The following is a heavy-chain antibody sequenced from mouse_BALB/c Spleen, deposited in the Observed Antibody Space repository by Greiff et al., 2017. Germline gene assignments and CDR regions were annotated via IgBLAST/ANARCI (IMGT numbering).Heavy chain of an antibody. Sequence: VQLKESGAELVRPGALVKLSCKASGFNIKDYYMHWVKQRPEQGLEWIGWIDPENGNTIYDPKFQGKASITADTSSNTAYLQLSSLTSEDTAVYYCASLYGSTYAMDYWGQGTSVTVSS. CDR1: GFNIKDYY. CDR2: IDPENGNT. V-gene: IGHV14-1*02. D-gene: IGHD1-1*01. J-gene: IGHJ4*01. CDR3: ASLYGSTYAMDY.